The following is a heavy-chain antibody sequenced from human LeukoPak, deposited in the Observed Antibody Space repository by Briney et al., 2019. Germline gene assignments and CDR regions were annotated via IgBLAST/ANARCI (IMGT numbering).Heavy chain of an antibody. CDR1: GFTFSSYG. CDR2: ISYDGSNK. CDR3: AKKGGPYYYDSSGYPSIDY. V-gene: IGHV3-30*18. D-gene: IGHD3-22*01. Sequence: GGSLRLSCAASGFTFSSYGMHWVRQAPGKGLEWVAVISYDGSNKYYADSVKGRFTISRDNSKNTLYLQMNSPRAEDTAVYYCAKKGGPYYYDSSGYPSIDYWGQGTLVTVSS. J-gene: IGHJ4*02.